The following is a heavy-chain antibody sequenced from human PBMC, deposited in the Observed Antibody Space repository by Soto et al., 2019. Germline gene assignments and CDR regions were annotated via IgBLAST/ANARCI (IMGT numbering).Heavy chain of an antibody. CDR1: GGSVSSGSYY. CDR2: IYNSGST. Sequence: PSETLSLTCTVSGGSVSSGSYYWSWIRQPPGKGLEWIGYIYNSGSTNYNPSLKSRVTISVDTSKNHFSLRMSSVTAADTAVYYCARGSLELPGGHYYYYYGMDVWGQGTTVTVSS. V-gene: IGHV4-61*03. CDR3: ARGSLELPGGHYYYYYGMDV. D-gene: IGHD1-7*01. J-gene: IGHJ6*02.